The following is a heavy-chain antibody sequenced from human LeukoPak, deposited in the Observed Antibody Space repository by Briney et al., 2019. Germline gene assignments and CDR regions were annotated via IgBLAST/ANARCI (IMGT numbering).Heavy chain of an antibody. CDR3: ARHPFQYPFDH. CDR2: IYHSGHT. V-gene: IGHV4-59*08. J-gene: IGHJ5*02. D-gene: IGHD2/OR15-2a*01. CDR1: GASVSSDY. Sequence: KPSETLSITCTVSGASVSSDYWSWIRQSPGKGLEWIGYIYHSGHTMSNPSLKSRVSLSLDTSNNQFSLKLSSVTAADTAVYYCARHPFQYPFDHWGQGTVVSVSS.